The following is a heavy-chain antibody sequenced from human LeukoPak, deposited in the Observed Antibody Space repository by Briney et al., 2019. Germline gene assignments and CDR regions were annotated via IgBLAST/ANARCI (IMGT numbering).Heavy chain of an antibody. CDR1: GYTFSGFY. D-gene: IGHD7-27*01. V-gene: IGHV1-2*02. CDR3: AIQPWGSGNNWYFDL. Sequence: ASVKVSCKLSGYTFSGFYIHWVRQAPGQGLEWMGWISPNSGGTDYAQRFQGRVTMTRDTSISTAYMELSSLRSDDTAVYYCAIQPWGSGNNWYFDLWGRGTLVTVSS. CDR2: ISPNSGGT. J-gene: IGHJ2*01.